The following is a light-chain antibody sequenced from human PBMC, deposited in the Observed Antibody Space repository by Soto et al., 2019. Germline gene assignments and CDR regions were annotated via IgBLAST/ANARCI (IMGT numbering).Light chain of an antibody. J-gene: IGLJ1*01. CDR2: EVS. V-gene: IGLV2-14*01. CDR1: SSDVGGYNY. CDR3: SSYTNRYTLNYV. Sequence: QSALTQPASVSGSPGQSITISCSGTSSDVGGYNYVSWYQQHPGKAPKFMIFEVSHRPSGVSNRFSGSKSGNTASLTISGLQAEDEADYYCSSYTNRYTLNYVLGNGTKVTVL.